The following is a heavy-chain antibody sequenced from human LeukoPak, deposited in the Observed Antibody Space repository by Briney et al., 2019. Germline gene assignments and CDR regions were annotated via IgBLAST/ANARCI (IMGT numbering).Heavy chain of an antibody. D-gene: IGHD1-26*01. Sequence: SVKVSCKASGGTFSSYAISWVRQAPGQGLEWMGGIIPIFGTANYAQKFQGRVTITADESTSTAYMELSSLRSEDTAVYYCATNGATNDYYFDYWGQGTLVTVSS. CDR3: ATNGATNDYYFDY. CDR2: IIPIFGTA. J-gene: IGHJ4*02. V-gene: IGHV1-69*01. CDR1: GGTFSSYA.